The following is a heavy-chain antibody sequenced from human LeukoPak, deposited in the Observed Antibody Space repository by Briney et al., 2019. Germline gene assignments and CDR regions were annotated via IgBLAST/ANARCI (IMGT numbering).Heavy chain of an antibody. V-gene: IGHV3-21*01. CDR2: ISSSSSYI. CDR3: ARGGLAFDY. J-gene: IGHJ4*02. CDR1: GFTFSSCS. D-gene: IGHD3/OR15-3a*01. Sequence: GESLKISCAASGFTFSSCSMNWVRQAPGKGLEWVSSISSSSSYIYYADSVKGRFTISRDNAKNSLYLQMNSLRAEDTAVYYCARGGLAFDYWGQGTLVTVSS.